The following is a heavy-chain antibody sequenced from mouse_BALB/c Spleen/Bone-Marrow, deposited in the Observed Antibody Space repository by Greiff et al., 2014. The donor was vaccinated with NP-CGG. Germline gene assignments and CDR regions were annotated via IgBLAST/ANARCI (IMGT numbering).Heavy chain of an antibody. CDR1: GFNIKDTH. CDR2: IDPANGNT. CDR3: ARFAY. J-gene: IGHJ3*01. V-gene: IGHV14-3*02. Sequence: VQLQESGAELVKPGASVKLSCTASGFNIKDTHMHWGKQRPEQGLEWIGRIDPANGNTKYDPKFQGKATITADTSSNTAYLQLSSLTSEDTAVYYCARFAYWGQGTLVTVSA.